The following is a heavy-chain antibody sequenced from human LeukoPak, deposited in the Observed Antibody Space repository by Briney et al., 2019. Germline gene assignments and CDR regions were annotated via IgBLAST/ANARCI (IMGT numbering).Heavy chain of an antibody. CDR2: IYYSGST. J-gene: IGHJ4*02. Sequence: PSETLSLTCTVSGGSISSYYWSWIRQPPGKELEWIGYIYYSGSTNYNPPLKSRVTISVDTSKNQFSLKLSSVTAADTAVYYCARANDYGSGSYLLDYWGQGTLVTVSS. CDR1: GGSISSYY. D-gene: IGHD3-10*01. CDR3: ARANDYGSGSYLLDY. V-gene: IGHV4-59*01.